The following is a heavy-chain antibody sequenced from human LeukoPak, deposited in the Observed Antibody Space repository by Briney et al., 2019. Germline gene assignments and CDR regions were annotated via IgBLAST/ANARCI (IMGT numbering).Heavy chain of an antibody. CDR3: ARYSGTFYFDY. CDR2: ISGYNGNT. CDR1: GYRFSTFG. D-gene: IGHD1-26*01. Sequence: ASVKVSCEASGYRFSTFGITWVQQAPGQGLEWMGWISGYNGNTNYAEKFQGRVTMTIDTSTTTTYMELRSLRSDDTAVYYCARYSGTFYFDYWGQGALVTVSS. J-gene: IGHJ4*02. V-gene: IGHV1-18*04.